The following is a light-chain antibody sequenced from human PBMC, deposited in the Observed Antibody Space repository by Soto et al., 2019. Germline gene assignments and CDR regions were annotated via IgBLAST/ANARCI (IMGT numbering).Light chain of an antibody. CDR3: LQYNSHSWT. V-gene: IGKV1-5*03. Sequence: DIQMTQSPSTLSASVGDRVTITCRASESISSWLAWYQHKPGKAPKLLIYKASSLESGVPSRYSGSGSGTEFTLTIRTLQPEDFASYYCLQYNSHSWTFGQGTKVEIK. J-gene: IGKJ1*01. CDR2: KAS. CDR1: ESISSW.